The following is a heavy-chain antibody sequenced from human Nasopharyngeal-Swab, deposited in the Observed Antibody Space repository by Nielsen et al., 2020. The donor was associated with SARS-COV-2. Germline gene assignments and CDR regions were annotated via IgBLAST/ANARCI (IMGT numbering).Heavy chain of an antibody. CDR1: GGTFSSYA. CDR2: IIPILGIA. Sequence: SVKVSCKASGGTFSSYAISWVRQAPGQGLEWVGGIIPILGIANYAQKFQGRVTMTEDTSTDTAYMELSSLRSEDTAVYYCATGSIAVAGTYWFDPWGQGTLVTVSS. D-gene: IGHD6-19*01. J-gene: IGHJ5*02. CDR3: ATGSIAVAGTYWFDP. V-gene: IGHV1-69*10.